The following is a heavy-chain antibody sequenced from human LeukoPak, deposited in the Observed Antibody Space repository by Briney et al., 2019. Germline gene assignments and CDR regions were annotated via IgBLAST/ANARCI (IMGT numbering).Heavy chain of an antibody. CDR3: ARLGYCSDNSCYGFDY. CDR2: VRTKTNNYAT. Sequence: GGSLRLSCAASGFMFSGSAMQWVRQGSGKGLEWVGRVRTKTNNYATTYSASVKGRFTISRDDSKNTTYLQMNSLKTEDTAVYYCARLGYCSDNSCYGFDYWGQGTLVTVSS. CDR1: GFMFSGSA. J-gene: IGHJ4*02. D-gene: IGHD2-15*01. V-gene: IGHV3-73*01.